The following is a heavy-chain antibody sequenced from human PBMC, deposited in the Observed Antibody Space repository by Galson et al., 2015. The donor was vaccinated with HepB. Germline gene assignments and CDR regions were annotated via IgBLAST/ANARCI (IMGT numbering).Heavy chain of an antibody. CDR2: TYYRSKWYN. Sequence: CAISGDSVSSNSAAWNWIRQSPSRGLEWLGRTYYRSKWYNDYAVSVKSRITINPDTSKNQFSLQLNSVTPEDTAVYYCARDRRCSSTSCNYYGMDVWGQGTTVTVSS. V-gene: IGHV6-1*01. CDR1: GDSVSSNSAA. CDR3: ARDRRCSSTSCNYYGMDV. D-gene: IGHD2-2*01. J-gene: IGHJ6*02.